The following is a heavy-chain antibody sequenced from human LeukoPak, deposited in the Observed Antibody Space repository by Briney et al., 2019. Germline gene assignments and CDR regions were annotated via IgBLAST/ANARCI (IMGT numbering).Heavy chain of an antibody. D-gene: IGHD3/OR15-3a*01. J-gene: IGHJ4*02. CDR3: ARDLRTVTVFDY. V-gene: IGHV3-53*01. CDR1: EFTVSSNY. CDR2: IFGGGST. Sequence: GGSLRLSCAASEFTVSSNYMSWVRQAPGEGLEWVSVIFGGGSTYYADSVKGRFTISRDNSKNSLYLQMNSLRAEDTAVYYCARDLRTVTVFDYWGQGTLVTVSS.